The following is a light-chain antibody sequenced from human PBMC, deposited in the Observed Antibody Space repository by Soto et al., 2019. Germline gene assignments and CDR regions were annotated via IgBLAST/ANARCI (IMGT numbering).Light chain of an antibody. CDR3: QQRTSWPIT. V-gene: IGKV3-11*01. CDR1: QSVSVD. Sequence: EIVMTQSPATLSVSPGERVTLSCRASQSVSVDLAWYQQRPGQAPRLLIYGASTRATGIPVRFSGSGSGTDFTLTISSLEPEDFAVYYGQQRTSWPITFGQGTRLEIK. J-gene: IGKJ5*01. CDR2: GAS.